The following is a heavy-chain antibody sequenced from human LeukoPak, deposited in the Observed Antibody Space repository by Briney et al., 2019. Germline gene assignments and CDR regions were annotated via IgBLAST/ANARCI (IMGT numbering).Heavy chain of an antibody. D-gene: IGHD3-22*01. Sequence: AGGSLRLSCAASGFTFSSYSMNWVRQAPGKGLEWIGYIYYSGSTYYNPSLKSRVTISVDTSKNQFSLKLSSVTAADTAVYYCARDQNRITMNWGQGTLVTVSS. CDR3: ARDQNRITMN. CDR1: GFTFSSYS. V-gene: IGHV4-59*06. CDR2: IYYSGST. J-gene: IGHJ4*02.